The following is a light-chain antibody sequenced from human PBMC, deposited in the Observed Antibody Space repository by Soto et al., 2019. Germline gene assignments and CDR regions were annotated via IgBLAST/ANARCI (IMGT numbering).Light chain of an antibody. Sequence: DIQMTQSPSSLSASVGDRVTITCRASQGISNYLAWYQQKPGKVPKLLIYAASTLQSGVPSRFSGSGAGTDFTLTISSLQPEDVAPYFCQRYNRAPRTIGQGTKVEIK. CDR1: QGISNY. V-gene: IGKV1-27*01. J-gene: IGKJ1*01. CDR3: QRYNRAPRT. CDR2: AAS.